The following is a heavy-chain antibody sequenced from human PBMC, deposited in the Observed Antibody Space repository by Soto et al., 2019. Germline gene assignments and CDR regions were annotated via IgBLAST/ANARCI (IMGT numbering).Heavy chain of an antibody. Sequence: SETMSLTCTVSGGSISSGGYYWSWIRQHPGKGLEWIGYIYYSGSTYYNPSLKSRVTISVDTSKNQFSLKLSSVTAANTAVYYCARDYSKQDLLYYYYGMDVWGQGTTVTVSS. V-gene: IGHV4-31*03. J-gene: IGHJ6*02. CDR3: ARDYSKQDLLYYYYGMDV. CDR1: GGSISSGGYY. D-gene: IGHD4-4*01. CDR2: IYYSGST.